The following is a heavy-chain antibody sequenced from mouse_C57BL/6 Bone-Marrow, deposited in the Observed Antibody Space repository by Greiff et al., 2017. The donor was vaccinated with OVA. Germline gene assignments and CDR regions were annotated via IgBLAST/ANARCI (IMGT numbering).Heavy chain of an antibody. Sequence: QVQLQQSGAELARPGASVKLSCKASGYTFTSYGISWVKQRTGQGLEWIGEIYPRSGTTYYNEKFKGKATLTADKSSSTAYMALRSLTSEDSAVYFCARRGKYYSNCEWVAYWGQGTLVTVSA. CDR3: ARRGKYYSNCEWVAY. CDR2: IYPRSGTT. D-gene: IGHD2-5*01. V-gene: IGHV1-81*01. J-gene: IGHJ3*01. CDR1: GYTFTSYG.